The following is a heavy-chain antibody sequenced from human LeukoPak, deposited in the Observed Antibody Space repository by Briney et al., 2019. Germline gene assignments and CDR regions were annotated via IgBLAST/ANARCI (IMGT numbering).Heavy chain of an antibody. D-gene: IGHD2-15*01. J-gene: IGHJ3*02. CDR2: IKQDGSDK. CDR1: GFTFSSYW. Sequence: PGGSLRLSCLDSGFTFSSYWMSWVRQAPGKGLEWVANIKQDGSDKYYVDSVKGRFTISRDNAKNSLYLQMNSLRAEDTAVYFCASGPRWVEAAWAHSFTIWGQGTTVTVSS. CDR3: ASGPRWVEAAWAHSFTI. V-gene: IGHV3-7*01.